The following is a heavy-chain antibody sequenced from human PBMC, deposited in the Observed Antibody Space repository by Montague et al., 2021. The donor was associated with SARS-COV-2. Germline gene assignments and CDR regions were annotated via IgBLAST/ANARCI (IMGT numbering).Heavy chain of an antibody. V-gene: IGHV4-39*01. CDR2: INYSGST. Sequence: SETLSLTCTVSGGSTTGSSYNWGWIRQPPGKGLEWIGCINYSGSTYYNPPLQSRVTIYVDTSKNQFSLKLSSVTAADTALYYCARHPRGYYDYVWGSPAYDFDYWGQGTLVTVSS. CDR3: ARHPRGYYDYVWGSPAYDFDY. J-gene: IGHJ4*02. D-gene: IGHD3-16*01. CDR1: GGSTTGSSYN.